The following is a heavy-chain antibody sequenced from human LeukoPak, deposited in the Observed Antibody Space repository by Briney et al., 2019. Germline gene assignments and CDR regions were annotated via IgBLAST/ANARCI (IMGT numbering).Heavy chain of an antibody. D-gene: IGHD3-22*01. CDR3: ARVPSHYYDSSGYSSYYFDY. CDR2: IYYSGST. Sequence: SETLSLTCTVSGGSISSYYWSWIRQPPGKGLEWIGYIYYSGSTYYNPSLKSRVTISVDTSKNQFSLKLSSVTAADTAVYYCARVPSHYYDSSGYSSYYFDYWGQGTLVTVSS. V-gene: IGHV4-30-4*08. J-gene: IGHJ4*02. CDR1: GGSISSYY.